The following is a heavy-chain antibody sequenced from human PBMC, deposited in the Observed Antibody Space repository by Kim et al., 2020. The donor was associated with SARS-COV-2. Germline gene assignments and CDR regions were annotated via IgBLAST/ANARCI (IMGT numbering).Heavy chain of an antibody. CDR3: ARVGWQLVGVDYYYYIDV. J-gene: IGHJ6*03. V-gene: IGHV3-48*03. CDR1: GFAFSNYE. CDR2: ISGSGSTM. D-gene: IGHD6-6*01. Sequence: GGSLRLSCADSGFAFSNYEMNWVRQAPGKGLEWVSYISGSGSTMYYAASVKGRFTISRDNARNSLYLQMNSLRAEDTAVYYCARVGWQLVGVDYYYYIDVWGKGTTVTVSS.